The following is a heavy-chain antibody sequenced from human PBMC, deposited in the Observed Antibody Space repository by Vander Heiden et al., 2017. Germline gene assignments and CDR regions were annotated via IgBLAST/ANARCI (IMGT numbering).Heavy chain of an antibody. CDR2: IWFYGTNK. D-gene: IGHD3-9*01. Sequence: QVQLVGSGGGVVQPGRALSLSWAASGVTFSSYGMHWVRQAAGKELEWVAVIWFYGTNKYYGDSVKGRFTISRDNSKNTVYLQMNSLRAEDTAVYYCARGTTGYYRGSYFDYWGQGTLVTASS. J-gene: IGHJ4*02. CDR3: ARGTTGYYRGSYFDY. V-gene: IGHV3-33*01. CDR1: GVTFSSYG.